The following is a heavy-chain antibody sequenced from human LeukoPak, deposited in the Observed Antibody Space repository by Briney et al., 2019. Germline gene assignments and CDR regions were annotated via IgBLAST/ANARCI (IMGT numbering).Heavy chain of an antibody. Sequence: GGSLRLSCAASGFSFNNCAMTWVRQAPGKGLEWVSTIVGDGSKTYYADSVKGRFTISSDNSRTLLFLHMNSLRAEDTAVYYCAKQPHNFYYLDVWGEGTTVTVSS. CDR1: GFSFNNCA. CDR2: IVGDGSKT. D-gene: IGHD6-13*01. V-gene: IGHV3-23*01. J-gene: IGHJ6*03. CDR3: AKQPHNFYYLDV.